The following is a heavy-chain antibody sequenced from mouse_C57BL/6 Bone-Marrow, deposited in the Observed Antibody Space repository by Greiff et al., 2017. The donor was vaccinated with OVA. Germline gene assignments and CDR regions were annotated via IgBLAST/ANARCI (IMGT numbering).Heavy chain of an antibody. Sequence: VQLQQPGAELVRPGSSVKLSCKASGYTFTSYWMDWVKQRPGQGLEWIGNIYPSDSETHYNQKFKDKATLTVDKSSSTAYMQLSSLTSEDSAVYYCARPGYYGSTHFDYWGQGTTLTVSS. V-gene: IGHV1-61*01. D-gene: IGHD1-1*01. CDR2: IYPSDSET. J-gene: IGHJ2*01. CDR1: GYTFTSYW. CDR3: ARPGYYGSTHFDY.